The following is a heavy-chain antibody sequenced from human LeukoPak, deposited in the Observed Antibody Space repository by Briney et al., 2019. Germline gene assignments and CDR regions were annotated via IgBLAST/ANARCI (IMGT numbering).Heavy chain of an antibody. D-gene: IGHD2/OR15-2a*01. CDR1: GGSISSSSYY. J-gene: IGHJ3*02. CDR3: ARHEYPAYDAFDI. CDR2: INHSGST. Sequence: SETLSLTCTVSGGSISSSSYYWSWIRQPPGKGLEWIGEINHSGSTNYNPSLKSRVTISVDTSKNQFSLKLSSVTAADTAVYYCARHEYPAYDAFDIWGQGTMVTVSS. V-gene: IGHV4-39*01.